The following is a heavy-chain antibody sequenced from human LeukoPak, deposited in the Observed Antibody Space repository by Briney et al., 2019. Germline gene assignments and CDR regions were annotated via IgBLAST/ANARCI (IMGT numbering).Heavy chain of an antibody. CDR2: IIPILGIA. D-gene: IGHD6-13*01. CDR3: ARIPPDSSSWKTYYCYYGMDV. V-gene: IGHV1-69*02. Sequence: SVKVSCKASGGTFSSYTISWVREAPGQGIEWMGRIIPILGIANYAQKFQGRVTITADKSTSTAYMELSSLRSEDTAVYYCARIPPDSSSWKTYYCYYGMDVWGQGTTVTVSS. J-gene: IGHJ6*02. CDR1: GGTFSSYT.